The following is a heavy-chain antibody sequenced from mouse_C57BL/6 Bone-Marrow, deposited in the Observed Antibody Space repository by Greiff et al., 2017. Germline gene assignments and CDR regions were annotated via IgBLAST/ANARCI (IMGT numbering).Heavy chain of an antibody. CDR3: ARWGGYDYDAYYDAMDY. V-gene: IGHV1-78*01. D-gene: IGHD2-4*01. Sequence: VQLQQSDAELVKPGASVKISCKVSGYTFPDHTIYWMKQRPEQGLEWIGDISPRDGSTKYNEKFKGQATLTADKSSSTAYMQLNSLTSEDSAVYFYARWGGYDYDAYYDAMDYWGQGTSVTVSS. CDR1: GYTFPDHT. CDR2: ISPRDGST. J-gene: IGHJ4*01.